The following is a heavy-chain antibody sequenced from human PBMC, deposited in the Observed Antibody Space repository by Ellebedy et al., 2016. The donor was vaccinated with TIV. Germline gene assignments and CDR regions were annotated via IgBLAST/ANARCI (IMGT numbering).Heavy chain of an antibody. D-gene: IGHD6-13*01. Sequence: PGGSLRLSCAASGFTFSSYSMNRVRQAPGKGLEWVSYISSSSSTIYYADSVKGRFTISRDDSKNTLYLQMNSLRAEDTAVYYCARLGVIAAAGASDYWGQGTLVIVSS. J-gene: IGHJ4*02. CDR3: ARLGVIAAAGASDY. CDR2: ISSSSSTI. CDR1: GFTFSSYS. V-gene: IGHV3-48*01.